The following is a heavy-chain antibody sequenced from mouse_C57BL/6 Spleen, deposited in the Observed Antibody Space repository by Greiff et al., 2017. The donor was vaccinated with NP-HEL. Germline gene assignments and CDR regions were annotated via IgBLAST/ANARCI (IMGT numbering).Heavy chain of an antibody. Sequence: QVQLQQSGAELMKPGASVKLSCKATGYTFTGYWIEWVKQRPRHGLEWIGEILPGSGSTNYNEKFKGKATFTADTSSNTAYMQLSSLTTEDSAIYYCARGGYYYGSSYLWFAYWGQGTLVTVSA. D-gene: IGHD1-1*01. V-gene: IGHV1-9*01. J-gene: IGHJ3*01. CDR2: ILPGSGST. CDR1: GYTFTGYW. CDR3: ARGGYYYGSSYLWFAY.